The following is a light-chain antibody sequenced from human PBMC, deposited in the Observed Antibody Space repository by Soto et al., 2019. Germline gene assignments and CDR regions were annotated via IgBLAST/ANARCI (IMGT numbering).Light chain of an antibody. Sequence: EIVLTQSPVTLSLSPGERATVSCRASQYISSSYLAWYQQKPGQPPSLLIYAASTRATGIPDRFSGGESATDFTPTISSLEPEVFAVYYCQQRSNWRTFGQGTQLEIK. V-gene: IGKV3D-20*02. CDR2: AAS. CDR1: QYISSSY. J-gene: IGKJ5*01. CDR3: QQRSNWRT.